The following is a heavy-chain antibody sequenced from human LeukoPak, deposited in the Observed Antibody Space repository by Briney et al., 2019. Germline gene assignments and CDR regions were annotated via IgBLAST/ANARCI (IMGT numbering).Heavy chain of an antibody. CDR1: GFTFNSYG. V-gene: IGHV3-33*01. CDR3: ARARTTRGFDY. D-gene: IGHD4-17*01. J-gene: IGHJ4*02. Sequence: GRSLRLSCAASGFTFNSYGIHWVRQAPGKGLEWVAFIWYDGSNKYYADSVKGRFTISRDNSKNTLNLQMNSLRAEDTAVYYCARARTTRGFDYWGQGTLVTVSS. CDR2: IWYDGSNK.